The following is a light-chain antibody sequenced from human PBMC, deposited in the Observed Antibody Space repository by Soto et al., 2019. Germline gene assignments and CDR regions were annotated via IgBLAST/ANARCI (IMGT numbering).Light chain of an antibody. CDR3: QSYDSSLSGWVV. CDR1: SCNIGAGYD. J-gene: IGLJ2*01. V-gene: IGLV1-40*01. CDR2: GNS. Sequence: QSVLTQPPSVSGAPGQRVTISCTGSSCNIGAGYDVHWYQQLPGTAPKLLIYGNSNRPSGVPDRFSGSKSGTSASLAITGLQAEDEADYYCQSYDSSLSGWVVFGGGTQLTVL.